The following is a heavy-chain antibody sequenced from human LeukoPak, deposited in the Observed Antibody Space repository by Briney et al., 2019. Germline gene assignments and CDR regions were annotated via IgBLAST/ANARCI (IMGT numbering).Heavy chain of an antibody. J-gene: IGHJ6*03. Sequence: SETLSLTCTVSGGSISSHYWSWIRQPPGKGLEWIGYIYYSGSTNYNPSLKSRVTISVDTSKNQFSLKLSSVTAADTAVYYCARYRSTSAYYYYYMDVWGKGTTVTVSS. CDR3: ARYRSTSAYYYYYMDV. D-gene: IGHD2-2*01. V-gene: IGHV4-59*11. CDR1: GGSISSHY. CDR2: IYYSGST.